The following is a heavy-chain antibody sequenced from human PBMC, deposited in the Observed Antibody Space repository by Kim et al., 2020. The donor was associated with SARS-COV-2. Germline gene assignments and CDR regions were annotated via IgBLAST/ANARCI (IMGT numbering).Heavy chain of an antibody. Sequence: ASVKVSCKASGYTFTNYYMHWVRQAPGQGLEWMGVINPSGGGTDYAQKFQGRVTMTRDTSTSTVYMELNSLRSEDTAVYYCARAGRDYIWGSYRYTAPPDYWGQGTLVTVSS. CDR1: GYTFTNYY. J-gene: IGHJ4*02. V-gene: IGHV1-46*01. CDR3: ARAGRDYIWGSYRYTAPPDY. D-gene: IGHD3-16*02. CDR2: INPSGGGT.